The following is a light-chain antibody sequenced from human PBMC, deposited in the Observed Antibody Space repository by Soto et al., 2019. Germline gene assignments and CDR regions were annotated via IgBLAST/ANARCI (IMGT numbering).Light chain of an antibody. CDR1: QSITSK. V-gene: IGKV3-15*01. Sequence: EIVMTQSPATLSVFPGERATLSCRASQSITSKLAWFQQKPGQAPRLLIYDASARAIGIPARFSGSGSGTEFTLTISSLQSEDFAVYYCQQYDNWPRVFGQGTKVEIK. CDR3: QQYDNWPRV. J-gene: IGKJ1*01. CDR2: DAS.